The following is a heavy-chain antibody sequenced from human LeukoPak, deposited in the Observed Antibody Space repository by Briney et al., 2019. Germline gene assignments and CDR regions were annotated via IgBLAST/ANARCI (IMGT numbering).Heavy chain of an antibody. CDR2: IYSAGKT. D-gene: IGHD3-10*01. CDR1: GFNVSSNY. Sequence: GRSLRLSCAASGFNVSSNYMTWVRQAPGKGLEWVSVIYSAGKTYYADSVKGRFTISRDNSKNTLYLQMTTLRAEDTAVYYCAGSSHLGFVELFGALDYWGQGTLVTVSS. J-gene: IGHJ4*02. CDR3: AGSSHLGFVELFGALDY. V-gene: IGHV3-53*01.